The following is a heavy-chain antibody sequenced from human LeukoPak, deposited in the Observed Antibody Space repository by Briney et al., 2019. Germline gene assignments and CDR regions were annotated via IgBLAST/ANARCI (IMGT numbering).Heavy chain of an antibody. CDR2: IYYSGST. D-gene: IGHD6-13*01. J-gene: IGHJ5*02. V-gene: IGHV4-59*01. CDR3: ARARLAAAGMGWFDP. Sequence: PETLSLTCTVSGGSISSYYWSWIRQPPGKGLEWIGYIYYSGSTNYNPSLKSRVTISVDTSKNQFSLKLSSVTAADTAVYYCARARLAAAGMGWFDPWGQGTLGTVSS. CDR1: GGSISSYY.